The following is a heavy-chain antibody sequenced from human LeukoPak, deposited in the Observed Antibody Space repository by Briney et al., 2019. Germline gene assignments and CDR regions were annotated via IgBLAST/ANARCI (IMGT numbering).Heavy chain of an antibody. V-gene: IGHV3-23*01. CDR2: ISGSGGST. D-gene: IGHD4-11*01. J-gene: IGHJ4*02. Sequence: GGYLRLSCAASAFTFSSYGMSWVRQAPGKGLEWVSAISGSGGSTYYADSVKGRFTISTDNSKNTLSLQMNSLRAEDTSVYYCAKGLTTLDYWGQGNLVTVSS. CDR1: AFTFSSYG. CDR3: AKGLTTLDY.